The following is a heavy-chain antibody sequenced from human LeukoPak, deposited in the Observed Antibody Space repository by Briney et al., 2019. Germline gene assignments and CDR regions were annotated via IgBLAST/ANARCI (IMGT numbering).Heavy chain of an antibody. D-gene: IGHD6-13*01. J-gene: IGHJ4*02. CDR1: GFTFSSYS. Sequence: GGSLRLSCAASGFTFSSYSMNWVRQAPGKGLEWVANIKQDGSQKYYVDSLKGRFTISRDNAKNSVYLQMNNLRDEDTAVYYCARIGYSSSSFDYWGQGTLVTVSS. CDR3: ARIGYSSSSFDY. CDR2: IKQDGSQK. V-gene: IGHV3-7*01.